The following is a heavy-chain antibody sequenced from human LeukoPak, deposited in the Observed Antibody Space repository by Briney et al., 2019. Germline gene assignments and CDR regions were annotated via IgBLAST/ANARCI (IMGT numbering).Heavy chain of an antibody. CDR2: ISLTGLT. Sequence: PSETLSLTCGVSGGSISNTNWWSWVRQPPGQGLEWIGEISLTGLTHYNPSLESRVTISVDTSKNQFSLNLSSVTAADTAVYYCARREGFLGAFDIWGQGTMVTVSS. CDR1: GGSISNTNW. CDR3: ARREGFLGAFDI. V-gene: IGHV4-4*02. D-gene: IGHD3-10*01. J-gene: IGHJ3*02.